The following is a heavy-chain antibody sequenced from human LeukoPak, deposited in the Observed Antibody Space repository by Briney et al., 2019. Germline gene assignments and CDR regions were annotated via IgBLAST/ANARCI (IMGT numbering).Heavy chain of an antibody. CDR1: GFTFDEYA. D-gene: IGHD2-15*01. Sequence: GGSLRLSCAASGFTFDEYAMHWVRQAPGKGLEWVSLTSGDGSSTYYADSVKGRFTISRDNSKNSLYLQMNGLRIEDTALYYCTKDRYCSSGSCPTDHWGQGTLVTVSS. J-gene: IGHJ4*02. CDR2: TSGDGSST. CDR3: TKDRYCSSGSCPTDH. V-gene: IGHV3-43*02.